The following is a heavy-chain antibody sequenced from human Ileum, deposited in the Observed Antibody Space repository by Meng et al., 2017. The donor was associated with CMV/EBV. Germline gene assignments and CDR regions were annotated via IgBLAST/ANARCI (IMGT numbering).Heavy chain of an antibody. CDR2: ISTSGSNT. J-gene: IGHJ4*02. V-gene: IGHV3-11*01. D-gene: IGHD3-3*01. CDR1: GFIFSDYY. CDR3: ARARYYDFWIG. Sequence: GESLKISCAASGFIFSDYYMTWIRQAPGKGLEWISYISTSGSNTYYADSVKGRFTISRDNAKNSLYLQMNSLRAEDTAVYYCARARYYDFWIGWGQGTLVTVSS.